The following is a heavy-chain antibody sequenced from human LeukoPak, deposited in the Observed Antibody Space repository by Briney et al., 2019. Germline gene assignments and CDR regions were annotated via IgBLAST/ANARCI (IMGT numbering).Heavy chain of an antibody. CDR2: ISAYNGNT. CDR3: ARAGTYDFWSGYLRGHFDY. J-gene: IGHJ4*02. Sequence: ASVKVSCKASGYTFTSYGISWVRQAPGQGLEWMGWISAYNGNTNYAQKLQGRATMTTDTSTSTAYMELRSLRSDDTAVYYCARAGTYDFWSGYLRGHFDYWGQGTLVTVSS. D-gene: IGHD3-3*01. CDR1: GYTFTSYG. V-gene: IGHV1-18*01.